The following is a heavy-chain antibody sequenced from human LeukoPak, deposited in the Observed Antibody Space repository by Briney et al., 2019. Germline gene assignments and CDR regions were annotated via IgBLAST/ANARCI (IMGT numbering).Heavy chain of an antibody. CDR2: FTAYSGASI. CDR1: GFTFSTYA. V-gene: IGHV3-21*01. CDR3: ARGTYSGYDSSFDY. Sequence: PGGSLRLSCAASGFTFSTYAMSWVRQAPGKGLEWVSSFTAYSGASIYYADSVRGRFTISRDNAKNSLYLQINSLRAEDTAVYYCARGTYSGYDSSFDYWGQGTLVTVSS. J-gene: IGHJ4*02. D-gene: IGHD5-12*01.